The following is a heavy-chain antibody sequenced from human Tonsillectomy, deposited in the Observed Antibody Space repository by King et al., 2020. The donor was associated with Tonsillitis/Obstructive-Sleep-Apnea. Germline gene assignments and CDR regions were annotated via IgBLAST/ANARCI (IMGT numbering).Heavy chain of an antibody. D-gene: IGHD2-2*01. Sequence: QLVQSGAEVKKPGSSVKVSFKASGVNFSSYAISLVRQAPGQGLEWMGGIIPIFCTAYVAVKFQGRVTITADESTSTAYRELCSLRSEDTAVYYCARAGGYCSSTSCPGYYYYYMDVWGKGTTVTVSS. CDR1: GVNFSSYA. V-gene: IGHV1-69*01. CDR3: ARAGGYCSSTSCPGYYYYYMDV. CDR2: IIPIFCTA. J-gene: IGHJ6*03.